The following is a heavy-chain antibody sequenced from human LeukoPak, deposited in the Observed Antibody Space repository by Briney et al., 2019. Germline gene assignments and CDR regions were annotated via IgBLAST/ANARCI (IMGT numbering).Heavy chain of an antibody. Sequence: GGSLRLSWAASGFTVSSYSVSWVRQAPGKGLEWVSSISSSSSYINYADSVKGRLTINREKAKNSLYLQMNSMRAEDTAVYYCARVAGYDSIRDAFDIWGQGTMVTVSS. D-gene: IGHD5-12*01. V-gene: IGHV3-21*01. CDR3: ARVAGYDSIRDAFDI. J-gene: IGHJ3*02. CDR1: GFTVSSYS. CDR2: ISSSSSYI.